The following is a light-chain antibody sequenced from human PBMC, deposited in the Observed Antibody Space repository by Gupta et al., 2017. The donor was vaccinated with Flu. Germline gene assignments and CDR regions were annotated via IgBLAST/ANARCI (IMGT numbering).Light chain of an antibody. J-gene: IGKJ4*01. V-gene: IGKV3-20*01. CDR2: GAS. CDR3: QQDGSSPLT. CDR1: QSVSNSK. Sequence: IVLTQSPGTLSLSPGERATLSCRASQSVSNSKLTWYQHKPGQAPRLLIDGASSRAIGIPSRFSGSGSGTDCTLTISRLEPEDLAVYYCQQDGSSPLTFGGGTKVEIK.